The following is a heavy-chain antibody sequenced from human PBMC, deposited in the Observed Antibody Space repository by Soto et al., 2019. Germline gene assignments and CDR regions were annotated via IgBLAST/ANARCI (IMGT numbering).Heavy chain of an antibody. Sequence: ASVKVSCKASGYTFINYYIHWGRQAPGQGLEWMAIINPMGGSTNYAQEFQGRVTLTSDTSTSTVYMELSSLRFEDTALFYCARDLAAGDLWGQGTLVTVSS. D-gene: IGHD6-13*01. V-gene: IGHV1-46*01. CDR1: GYTFINYY. CDR2: INPMGGST. J-gene: IGHJ5*02. CDR3: ARDLAAGDL.